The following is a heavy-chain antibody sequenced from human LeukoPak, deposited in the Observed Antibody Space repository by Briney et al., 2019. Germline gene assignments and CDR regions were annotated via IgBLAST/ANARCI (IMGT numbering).Heavy chain of an antibody. V-gene: IGHV4-38-2*02. J-gene: IGHJ4*02. CDR1: GYSISSGYY. CDR2: IYHSGST. D-gene: IGHD5-24*01. CDR3: ARDGMAPDY. Sequence: SETLSLTCTVSGYSISSGYYWGWIRQPPGKGLEWIGSIYHSGSTYYNPSLKSRVTISVDTSKNQFSLKLSSVTAADTAVYYCARDGMAPDYWGQGTLVTVSS.